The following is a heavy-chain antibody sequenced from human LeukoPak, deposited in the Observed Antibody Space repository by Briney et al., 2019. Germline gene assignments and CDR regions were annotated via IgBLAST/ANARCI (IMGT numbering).Heavy chain of an antibody. Sequence: ASVTVSCKASGYTFTSYGISWVRQAPGQGLEWMGWISAYNGNTNYPQKLQGRVTMTTDTSTGTAYMELRSLRSDDTAVYYCARARSRGYYYYGMDVWGQGTTVTVSS. J-gene: IGHJ6*02. D-gene: IGHD2/OR15-2a*01. CDR1: GYTFTSYG. CDR2: ISAYNGNT. V-gene: IGHV1-18*01. CDR3: ARARSRGYYYYGMDV.